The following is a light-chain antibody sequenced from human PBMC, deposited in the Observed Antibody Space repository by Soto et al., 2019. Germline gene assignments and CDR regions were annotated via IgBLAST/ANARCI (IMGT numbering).Light chain of an antibody. Sequence: DIQMTQSPSTLSASVGDRVTITCRASQSISTWLAWYQHKPGKAPNLLIYKASSLESGVPSRFSGSGSGKEFTLTISSLQPDDVATYYCQQYGRYRTFGQGTKVEIK. J-gene: IGKJ1*01. CDR3: QQYGRYRT. V-gene: IGKV1-5*03. CDR2: KAS. CDR1: QSISTW.